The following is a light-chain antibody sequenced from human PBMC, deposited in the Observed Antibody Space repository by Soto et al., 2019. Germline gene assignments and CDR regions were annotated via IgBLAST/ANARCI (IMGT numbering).Light chain of an antibody. J-gene: IGKJ5*01. V-gene: IGKV1-39*01. CDR1: QSISSY. CDR2: AAS. Sequence: DIQMTQSPSSLSASVGDRVTITCRASQSISSYLNWYQQKPGKAPNLLIYAASSLQSGVPSRFSGSGSGTDFTLTISSLQPEDFATYYCQQSYSTRITFGQGTRLDIK. CDR3: QQSYSTRIT.